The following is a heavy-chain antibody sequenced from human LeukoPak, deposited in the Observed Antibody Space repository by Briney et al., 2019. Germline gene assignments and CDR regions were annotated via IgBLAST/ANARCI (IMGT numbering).Heavy chain of an antibody. CDR1: GFTFSSYG. V-gene: IGHV3-33*08. D-gene: IGHD1-7*01. Sequence: PGGCLRLSCAASGFTFSSYGMHWVRPAPGKGVEWGAVIWYDGSSKDYADSVKGRFTISRDNSKITLYLQMNSLRAEDTAVYYCARDGTGSGFDYWGQGTLVTVSS. J-gene: IGHJ4*02. CDR2: IWYDGSSK. CDR3: ARDGTGSGFDY.